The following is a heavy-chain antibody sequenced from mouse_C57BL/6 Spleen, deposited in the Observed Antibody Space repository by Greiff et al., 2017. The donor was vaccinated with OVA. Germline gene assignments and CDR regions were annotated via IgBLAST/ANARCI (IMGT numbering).Heavy chain of an antibody. CDR2: IDPETGGT. V-gene: IGHV1-15*01. CDR3: TREFSIGGGSSVTGTRERFAY. D-gene: IGHD1-1*01. J-gene: IGHJ3*01. CDR1: GYTFTDYE. Sequence: QVQLKESGAELVRPGASVTLSCKASGYTFTDYEMHWVKQTPVHGLEWIGAIDPETGGTAYNQKFKGKAILTAEQSSSTAYMELRSLTSEDSAVYYCTREFSIGGGSSVTGTRERFAYWGQGTLVTVSA.